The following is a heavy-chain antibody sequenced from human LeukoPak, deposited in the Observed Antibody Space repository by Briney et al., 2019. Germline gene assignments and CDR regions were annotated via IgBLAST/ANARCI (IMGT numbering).Heavy chain of an antibody. V-gene: IGHV1-18*01. CDR2: ISAYNGNT. D-gene: IGHD6-19*01. CDR3: ARDSSGWYGAPFDY. CDR1: GYTFTSYG. Sequence: APVKVSRKASGYTFTSYGISWVRQAPGQGLEWMGWISAYNGNTNYAQKLQGRVTMTTDTSTSTAYMELRSLRSDDTAVYYCARDSSGWYGAPFDYWGQGTLVTVSS. J-gene: IGHJ4*02.